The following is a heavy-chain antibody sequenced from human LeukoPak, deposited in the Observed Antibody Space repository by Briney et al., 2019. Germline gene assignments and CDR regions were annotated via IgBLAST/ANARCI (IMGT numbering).Heavy chain of an antibody. CDR1: GYSFTSHD. CDR2: MNPNSGNT. V-gene: IGHV1-8*01. Sequence: ASVKVSCKASGYSFTSHDINWVRQATGQGLEWMGWMNPNSGNTGYAQKFQDRVTMTRNTSISTAYLELSSLGSEDTAMYYCASALKRGSAGTLIDHWGQGTLVTVSS. D-gene: IGHD6-13*01. CDR3: ASALKRGSAGTLIDH. J-gene: IGHJ4*02.